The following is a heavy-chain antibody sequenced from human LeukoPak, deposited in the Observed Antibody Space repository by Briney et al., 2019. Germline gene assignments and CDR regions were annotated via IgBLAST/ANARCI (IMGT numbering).Heavy chain of an antibody. D-gene: IGHD6-13*01. J-gene: IGHJ4*02. CDR3: ARVVNIAASHFDY. V-gene: IGHV4-34*01. CDR1: GGSFSGYY. Sequence: SETLSLTCAVYGGSFSGYYWSWIRQPPGKGVEWIGEINHSGSTNYNPSLKSRVTISVDTSKNQFSLKLSSVTAADTAVYYCARVVNIAASHFDYWGQGTLVTVS. CDR2: INHSGST.